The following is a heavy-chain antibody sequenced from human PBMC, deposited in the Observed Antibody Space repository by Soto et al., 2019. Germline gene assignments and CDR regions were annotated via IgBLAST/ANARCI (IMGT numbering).Heavy chain of an antibody. V-gene: IGHV1-2*02. J-gene: IGHJ4*02. CDR3: ARGGTFAYDTSGYSVY. D-gene: IGHD3-22*01. CDR1: GYTLSSYY. Sequence: SVKGSCKTPGYTLSSYYMHWVRQAPGQGLEWMGWINPKSGGTLYAQKFQGRVTMTRDTSISTAYMELSRLRSDDTAVYYCARGGTFAYDTSGYSVYWGQGTLVTVSS. CDR2: INPKSGGT.